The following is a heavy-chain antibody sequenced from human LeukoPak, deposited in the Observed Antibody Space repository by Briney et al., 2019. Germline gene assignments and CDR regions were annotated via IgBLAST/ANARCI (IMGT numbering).Heavy chain of an antibody. CDR3: ARDVAWYCTRASCSYFGF. CDR1: GFDFSQYG. Sequence: PGGSLRLSCEGSGFDFSQYGIHWVRQAPGKELDWVASIQYDESKKSYSESVKGRFTVSRDNSKNTVFLQMNRVRAEDTAVYYCARDVAWYCTRASCSYFGFWGQGTLVSVSS. J-gene: IGHJ4*02. V-gene: IGHV3-30*02. CDR2: IQYDESKK. D-gene: IGHD2-2*01.